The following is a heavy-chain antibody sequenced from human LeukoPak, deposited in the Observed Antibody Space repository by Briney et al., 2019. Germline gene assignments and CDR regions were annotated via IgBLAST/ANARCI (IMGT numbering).Heavy chain of an antibody. CDR1: GVSFSGYY. CDR2: INHSGST. V-gene: IGHV4-34*01. J-gene: IGHJ4*02. CDR3: ARGPWYYYDSSGYLY. Sequence: PSETLSLTCAVYGVSFSGYYWSWIRQPPGKGLEWIGEINHSGSTNYNPSLKSRVTISVDTSKNQFSLKLSSVTAADTAVYYCARGPWYYYDSSGYLYWGQGTLVTVSS. D-gene: IGHD3-22*01.